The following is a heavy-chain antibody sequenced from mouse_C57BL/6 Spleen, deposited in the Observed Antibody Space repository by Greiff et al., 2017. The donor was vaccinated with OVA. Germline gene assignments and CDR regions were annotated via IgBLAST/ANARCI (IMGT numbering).Heavy chain of an antibody. D-gene: IGHD1-1*01. CDR2: INPNNGGT. Sequence: EVQLQQSGPELVKPGASVKISCKASGYTFTDYYMNWVKQSHGKSLEWIGDINPNNGGTSYNQKFKGKATLTVDKSSSTAYMELRSLTSEDSAVYYCARHYGSSRFDYWGQGTTLTVSS. V-gene: IGHV1-26*01. CDR3: ARHYGSSRFDY. CDR1: GYTFTDYY. J-gene: IGHJ2*01.